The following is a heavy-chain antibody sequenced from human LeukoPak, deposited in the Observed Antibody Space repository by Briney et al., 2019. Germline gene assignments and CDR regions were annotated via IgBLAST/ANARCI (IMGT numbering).Heavy chain of an antibody. CDR1: GFTFSSYA. J-gene: IGHJ4*02. Sequence: GWSLRLSSSASGFTFSSYAMHWVRQPPGKGLEYVSAISSNGDSTYYADSVKGRFTFSRDNSKNTLYLQMSSLRAEDTAVYYCVKGLDIVATITRTYDYWGQGTLVTVSS. CDR2: ISSNGDST. V-gene: IGHV3-64D*06. CDR3: VKGLDIVATITRTYDY. D-gene: IGHD5-12*01.